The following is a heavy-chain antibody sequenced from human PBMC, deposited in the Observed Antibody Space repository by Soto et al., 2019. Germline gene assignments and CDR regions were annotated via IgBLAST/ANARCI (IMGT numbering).Heavy chain of an antibody. CDR3: ARPATGYSGWFDP. Sequence: SETLSLTCTVSGGSISSSSYYWGWIRQPPGKGLEWIGSIYYSGSTYYNPSLKSRVTISVDTSKNQFSLKLSSVTAADTAVYYCARPATGYSGWFDPWGQGTLVTVSS. CDR1: GGSISSSSYY. CDR2: IYYSGST. V-gene: IGHV4-39*01. D-gene: IGHD3-9*01. J-gene: IGHJ5*02.